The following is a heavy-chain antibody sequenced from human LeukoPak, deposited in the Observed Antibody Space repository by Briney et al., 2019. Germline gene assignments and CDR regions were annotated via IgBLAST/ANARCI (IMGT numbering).Heavy chain of an antibody. V-gene: IGHV3-23*01. CDR3: AKAGGSHYYYYYMDV. CDR1: GFTFSSYG. CDR2: ISGSGSST. J-gene: IGHJ6*03. Sequence: GRTLRLSCAASGFTFSSYGMSWVRQAPGKGLEWVSAISGSGSSTYYAASVKGRFTISRDNSKNTLYLQMNSLRAEDTAVYYCAKAGGSHYYYYYMDVWGKGTTVTVSS.